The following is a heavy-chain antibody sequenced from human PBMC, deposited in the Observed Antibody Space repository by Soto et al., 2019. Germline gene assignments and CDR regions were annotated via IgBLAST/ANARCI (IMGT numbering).Heavy chain of an antibody. D-gene: IGHD4-17*01. V-gene: IGHV5-51*01. CDR1: GYTFTSYW. CDR3: ARRLMIRRPPRSTVV. Sequence: PGESLKISCKGSGYTFTSYWIGWVRQMPGKGLEWMGIIYPGDSDTRYSPSFQGQVTISADKSISTAYLSLKASDTAIYYCARRLMIRRPPRSTVVSGQGTTVTVSS. J-gene: IGHJ6*02. CDR2: IYPGDSDT.